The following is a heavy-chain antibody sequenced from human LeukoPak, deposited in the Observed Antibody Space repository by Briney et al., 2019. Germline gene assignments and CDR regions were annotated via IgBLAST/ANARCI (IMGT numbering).Heavy chain of an antibody. CDR3: ARGDSSSWSLFDY. J-gene: IGHJ4*02. CDR2: INHSGST. D-gene: IGHD6-13*01. CDR1: GGSFSGYY. Sequence: KPSETLSLTCAVYGGSFSGYYWNWIRQPPGKGLEWIGEINHSGSTNYNPSLKSRVTISVDTSKNQFSLKLSSVTAADTAVYYCARGDSSSWSLFDYWGQGTLVTVSS. V-gene: IGHV4-34*01.